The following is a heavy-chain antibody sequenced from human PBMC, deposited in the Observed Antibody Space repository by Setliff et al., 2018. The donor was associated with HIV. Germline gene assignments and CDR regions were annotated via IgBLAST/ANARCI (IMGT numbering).Heavy chain of an antibody. CDR3: ARGGTSSNWFDP. CDR1: GGSISSSSYY. Sequence: PSETLSLTCTVSGGSISSSSYYWGWIRQPPGKGLEWIGSIYYSGSTYYNPSLKSRVSMSLDTSKNQFSLKLTSVTAADTAVYYCARGGTSSNWFDPWGQGTLVTVSS. V-gene: IGHV4-39*07. CDR2: IYYSGST. D-gene: IGHD1-26*01. J-gene: IGHJ5*02.